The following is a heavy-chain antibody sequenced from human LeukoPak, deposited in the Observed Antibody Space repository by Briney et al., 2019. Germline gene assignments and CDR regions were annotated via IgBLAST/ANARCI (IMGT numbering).Heavy chain of an antibody. D-gene: IGHD3-16*01. J-gene: IGHJ4*02. V-gene: IGHV3-7*01. CDR1: GFPFSSHW. CDR3: ARDGPGGYLDY. CDR2: IKQDGSEK. Sequence: GGSLRLSCAASGFPFSSHWLSWFRQSPGKGLEWVAHIKQDGSEKYYVDSVKGRFTISRDNAKNSLYLQMNSLRAEDTAMYYCARDGPGGYLDYWGQGTLVTVSS.